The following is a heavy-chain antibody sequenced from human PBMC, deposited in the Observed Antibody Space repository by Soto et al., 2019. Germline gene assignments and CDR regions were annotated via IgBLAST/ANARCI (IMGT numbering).Heavy chain of an antibody. CDR1: GGSFSGYY. CDR2: INHSGST. V-gene: IGHV4-34*01. J-gene: IGHJ4*02. CDR3: ARDAPYCSGGSCYSGIDY. Sequence: PSETLSLTCAVYGGSFSGYYWSWIRQPPGKGLEWIGEINHSGSTNYNPSLKSRVTISVDTSKNQFSLKLSSVTAADTAVYYCARDAPYCSGGSCYSGIDYWGQGTLVTVSS. D-gene: IGHD2-15*01.